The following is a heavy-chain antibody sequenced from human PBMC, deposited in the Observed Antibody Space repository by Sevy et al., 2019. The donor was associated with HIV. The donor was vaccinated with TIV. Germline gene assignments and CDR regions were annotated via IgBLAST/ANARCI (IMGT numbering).Heavy chain of an antibody. J-gene: IGHJ6*02. CDR3: AKDLVDTAMDSPIGNYYYYGMDV. CDR1: GFTFSSYG. D-gene: IGHD5-18*01. V-gene: IGHV3-30*18. CDR2: ISYDGSNK. Sequence: GGSLRLSCAASGFTFSSYGMHWVRQAPGKGLEWVAVISYDGSNKYYADSVKGRFTISKDNSKNKLYLQMNSLRDEDTAVYDCAKDLVDTAMDSPIGNYYYYGMDVWGQGTTVTVSS.